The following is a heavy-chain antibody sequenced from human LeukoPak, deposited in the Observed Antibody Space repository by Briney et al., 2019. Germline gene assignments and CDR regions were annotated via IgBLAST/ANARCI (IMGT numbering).Heavy chain of an antibody. Sequence: SVKVSCKASGGTFSSYAISWVRQAPGQGLEWMGGIIPIFGTANYAQKLQGRVTLTTDTSTSTAYMDLRSLRSDDTAVYYCAGAPGPYYYDSSGQIPEAFDIWGQGTMVTASS. D-gene: IGHD3-22*01. V-gene: IGHV1-69*05. J-gene: IGHJ3*02. CDR3: AGAPGPYYYDSSGQIPEAFDI. CDR2: IIPIFGTA. CDR1: GGTFSSYA.